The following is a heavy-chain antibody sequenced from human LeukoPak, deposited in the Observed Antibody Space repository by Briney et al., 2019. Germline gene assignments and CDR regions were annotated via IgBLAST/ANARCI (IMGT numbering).Heavy chain of an antibody. D-gene: IGHD6-13*01. CDR3: ARERSSSRRDDAFDI. J-gene: IGHJ3*02. CDR1: GYTFSSYA. Sequence: ASVKVSCKASGYTFSSYAMNWVRQAPGQGLEWMGWINTNTGNPTYAQGFTGRPVFSLDTSVSTAYLQISSLKAEDTAVYYCARERSSSRRDDAFDIWGQGTMVTVSS. V-gene: IGHV7-4-1*02. CDR2: INTNTGNP.